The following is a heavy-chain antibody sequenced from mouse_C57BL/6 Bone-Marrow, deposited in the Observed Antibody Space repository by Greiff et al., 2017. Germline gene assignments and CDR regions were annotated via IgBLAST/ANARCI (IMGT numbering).Heavy chain of an antibody. V-gene: IGHV1-4*01. J-gene: IGHJ1*03. D-gene: IGHD1-1*01. CDR2: INPSSGYT. CDR1: GYTFTSYT. Sequence: QVQLQQSGAELARPGASVKMSCKASGYTFTSYTMHWVKQRPGQGLEWIGYINPSSGYTKYNQKFKDKATLTADKSSSTAYMQLSSLTSEDSAVYYCAREGYGSSYCLYWYFDVWGTGTTVTVSS. CDR3: AREGYGSSYCLYWYFDV.